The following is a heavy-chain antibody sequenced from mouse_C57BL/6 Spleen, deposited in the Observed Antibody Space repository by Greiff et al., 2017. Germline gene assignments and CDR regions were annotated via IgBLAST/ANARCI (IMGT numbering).Heavy chain of an antibody. CDR3: ARSLTGSYYAMDY. D-gene: IGHD4-1*01. CDR1: GYTFTSYW. CDR2: IDPNSGGT. J-gene: IGHJ4*01. V-gene: IGHV1-72*01. Sequence: QVQLKQPGAELVKPGASVKLSCKASGYTFTSYWMHWVKQRPGRGLEWIGGIDPNSGGTKYNEKFKSKATLTVDKPSSTAYMQLSSLTSEDSAVYYCARSLTGSYYAMDYWGQGTSVTVSS.